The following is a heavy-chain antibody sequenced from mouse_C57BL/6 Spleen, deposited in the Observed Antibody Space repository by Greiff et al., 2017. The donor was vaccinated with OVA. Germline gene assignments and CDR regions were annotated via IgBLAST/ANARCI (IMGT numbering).Heavy chain of an antibody. J-gene: IGHJ1*03. D-gene: IGHD1-1*01. CDR3: ARSERYYYGSSYGYFDV. CDR1: GYAFSSSW. CDR2: IYPGDGDT. Sequence: VQLQQSGPELVKPGASVKISCKASGYAFSSSWMNWVKQRPGKGLEWIGRIYPGDGDTNYNGEFKGKATLTADKSSSTAYMQLSSLTSEDSAVYFCARSERYYYGSSYGYFDVWGTGTTVTVSS. V-gene: IGHV1-82*01.